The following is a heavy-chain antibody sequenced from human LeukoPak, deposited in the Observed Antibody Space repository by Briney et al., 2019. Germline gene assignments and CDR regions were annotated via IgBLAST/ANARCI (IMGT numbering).Heavy chain of an antibody. J-gene: IGHJ4*02. Sequence: GGSLRLSCVASGFSLSNYGMHWVRQAPGKGLEWVAFIRFDGSNEYYRDSVKGRFTISRDNSKNTLYLQMSSLRGEDIGVYYCARDARTIFGVVMIAPTLDFWGQGTPVTVSS. CDR3: ARDARTIFGVVMIAPTLDF. CDR1: GFSLSNYG. V-gene: IGHV3-30*02. CDR2: IRFDGSNE. D-gene: IGHD3-3*01.